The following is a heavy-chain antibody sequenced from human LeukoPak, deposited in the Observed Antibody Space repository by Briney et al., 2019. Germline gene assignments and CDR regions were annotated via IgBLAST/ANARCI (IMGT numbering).Heavy chain of an antibody. J-gene: IGHJ6*03. Sequence: SETLSLTCAVYGGSFSGYYWSWIRQPPGKGLEWIGEINHRGSTNYNPSLKSRVTIPVDTSKNQFSLKLSSVTAADTAVYYCAKYCSSTSCYEGHFMDVWGKGTTVTVSS. D-gene: IGHD2-2*01. CDR3: AKYCSSTSCYEGHFMDV. V-gene: IGHV4-34*01. CDR1: GGSFSGYY. CDR2: INHRGST.